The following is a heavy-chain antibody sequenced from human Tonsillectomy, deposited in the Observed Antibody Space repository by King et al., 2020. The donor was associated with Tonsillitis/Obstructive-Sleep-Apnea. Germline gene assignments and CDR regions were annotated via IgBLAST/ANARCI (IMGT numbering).Heavy chain of an antibody. D-gene: IGHD3-3*01. CDR3: ARAQYDFWRIGYYYYYMDV. CDR2: IYYSGST. Sequence: LQLQESGPGLVKPSETLSLTCTVSGGSIRNYYWSWFRQPPGKGLEWIGYIYYSGSTNYNPSLQVRVTKSVDMSKNQFSLKLTSLTAADTAVYYCARAQYDFWRIGYYYYYMDVWGKGTTVTVSS. V-gene: IGHV4-59*01. J-gene: IGHJ6*03. CDR1: GGSIRNYY.